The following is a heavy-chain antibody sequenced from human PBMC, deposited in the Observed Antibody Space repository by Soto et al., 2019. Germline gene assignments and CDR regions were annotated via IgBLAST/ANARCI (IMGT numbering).Heavy chain of an antibody. CDR2: IIPIFGTA. D-gene: IGHD1-20*01. J-gene: IGHJ6*02. V-gene: IGHV1-69*13. Sequence: SVKVSCKASGGTFSSYAISWVRQAPGQGLEWMGGIIPIFGTANYAQKFQGRVTITADEPTSTAYMELSRLRSEDTAVYYCARDQGITGTGGRDYSDDGMDVWGQGTTVTVSS. CDR3: ARDQGITGTGGRDYSDDGMDV. CDR1: GGTFSSYA.